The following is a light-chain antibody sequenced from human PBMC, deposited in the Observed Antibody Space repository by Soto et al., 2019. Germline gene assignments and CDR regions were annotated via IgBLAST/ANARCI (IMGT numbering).Light chain of an antibody. CDR1: SSDVGGYNY. CDR2: EVS. J-gene: IGLJ1*01. CDR3: SLYTSENTYV. V-gene: IGLV2-14*01. Sequence: QSVLTRPASVSGSPGQSITISCTGTSSDVGGYNYVSWYQQHPGKAPKLMIYEVSNRPSGVSDRFSGSRSGNTASLTISGLQAEDESDYYCSLYTSENTYVFGTGTKITVL.